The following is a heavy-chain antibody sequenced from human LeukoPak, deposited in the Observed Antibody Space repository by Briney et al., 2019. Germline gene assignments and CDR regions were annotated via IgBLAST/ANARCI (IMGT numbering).Heavy chain of an antibody. CDR2: TYYSGST. CDR1: GGSISSYY. CDR3: AREISVDGSGSYQDY. Sequence: SETLSLTCTVSGGSISSYYWSWIRQPPGKGLEWIGYTYYSGSTNYNPSLKSRVTISVDTSKNQFSLKLSSVTAADTAVYYCAREISVDGSGSYQDYWGQGTLVTVSS. D-gene: IGHD3-10*01. J-gene: IGHJ4*02. V-gene: IGHV4-59*01.